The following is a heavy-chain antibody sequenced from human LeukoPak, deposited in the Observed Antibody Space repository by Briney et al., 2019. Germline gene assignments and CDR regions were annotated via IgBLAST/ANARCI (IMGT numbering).Heavy chain of an antibody. CDR2: IYASGST. V-gene: IGHV4-61*02. D-gene: IGHD2-8*01. CDR1: GGSIKSVDYY. CDR3: ARTFYSNYNGPSV. J-gene: IGHJ4*02. Sequence: SQPLSLTCTVSGGSIKSVDYYWSWIRQPAGKGLEWIGRIYASGSTNYNPSLKSRVTISVDASENQFSLRLNSVTAADTAVYYCARTFYSNYNGPSVWGQGTLVTVSS.